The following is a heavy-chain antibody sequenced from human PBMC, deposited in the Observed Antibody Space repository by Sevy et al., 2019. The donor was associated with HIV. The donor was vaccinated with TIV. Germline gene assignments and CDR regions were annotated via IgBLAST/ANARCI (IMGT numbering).Heavy chain of an antibody. CDR2: IKQDGSEK. J-gene: IGHJ6*02. CDR1: GFTFSSYW. V-gene: IGHV3-7*03. D-gene: IGHD2-15*01. Sequence: GGSLRLSCAASGFTFSSYWMSWVRQAPGKGLEWVANIKQDGSEKYYVDSVKGRFTISRDNAKNSLYLQMNSLRAEDTAVYYCAREVVVAASRQRTSGLYYYYGMDVWGQGTTVTVSS. CDR3: AREVVVAASRQRTSGLYYYYGMDV.